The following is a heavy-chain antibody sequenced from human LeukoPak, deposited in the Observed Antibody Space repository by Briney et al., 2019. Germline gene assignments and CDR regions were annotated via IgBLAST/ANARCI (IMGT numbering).Heavy chain of an antibody. CDR1: GFTFCTYV. CDR2: ISSNGDNT. V-gene: IGHV3-64D*06. Sequence: PGGSLRLSCSVSGFTFCTYVMHWVRQAPGKGLEYVSAISSNGDNTYYADSVKGRFTISRDNSTNTLYLQMSSLRADDTAVYYCVRGTGYWGQGTLVTVSS. J-gene: IGHJ4*02. CDR3: VRGTGY.